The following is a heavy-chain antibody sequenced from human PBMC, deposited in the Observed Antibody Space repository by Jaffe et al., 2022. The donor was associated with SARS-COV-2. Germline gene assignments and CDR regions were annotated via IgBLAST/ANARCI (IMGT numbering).Heavy chain of an antibody. J-gene: IGHJ4*02. CDR3: ASFFAPVGFDY. Sequence: EVQLVESGGGLVQPGGSLRLSCAASGFTFSSYEMNWVRQAPGKGLEWVSYISSSGSTIYYADSVKGRFTISRDNAKNSLYLQMNSLRAEDTAVYYCASFFAPVGFDYWGQGTLVTVSS. CDR2: ISSSGSTI. D-gene: IGHD3-3*01. V-gene: IGHV3-48*03. CDR1: GFTFSSYE.